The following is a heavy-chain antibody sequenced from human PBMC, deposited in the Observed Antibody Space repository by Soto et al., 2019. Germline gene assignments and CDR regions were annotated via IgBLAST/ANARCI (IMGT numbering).Heavy chain of an antibody. CDR1: GFTFSSYS. J-gene: IGHJ6*02. CDR2: ISSSSSYI. CDR3: ARVRPIKYGMDV. D-gene: IGHD5-12*01. Sequence: EVQLVESGGGLVKPGGSLRLSCAASGFTFSSYSMNWVRQAPGKGLEWVSSISSSSSYIYYADSVKGRFTISRDNAKNSLYLQMNSLRAEDTAVYYCARVRPIKYGMDVWGQGTTVTVSS. V-gene: IGHV3-21*01.